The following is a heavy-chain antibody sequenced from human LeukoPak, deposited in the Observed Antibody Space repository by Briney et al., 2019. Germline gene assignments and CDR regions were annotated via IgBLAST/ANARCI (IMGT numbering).Heavy chain of an antibody. CDR2: IYYSGST. D-gene: IGHD4-17*01. V-gene: IGHV4-39*07. J-gene: IGHJ4*02. Sequence: SETLSLTCTVSGGSISNSSYYWGWIRQPPGKGLEWIGSIYYSGSTYYNPSLKSRVTISVDTSKNQFSLKLSSVTAADTAVYYCARDRDYSGDYFWGQGTLVTVSS. CDR3: ARDRDYSGDYF. CDR1: GGSISNSSYY.